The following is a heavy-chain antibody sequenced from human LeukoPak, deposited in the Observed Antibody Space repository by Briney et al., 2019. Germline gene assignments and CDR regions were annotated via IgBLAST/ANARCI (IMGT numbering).Heavy chain of an antibody. CDR1: GYTFTGYY. V-gene: IGHV1-2*02. Sequence: ASVKVSCTASGYTFTGYYMHWVRQAPGQGLEWMGWINPNSGGTNYAQKFQGRVTMTRDTSISTAYMELSRLRSDDTAVYYCARGGRYYDILTGYYMASDFDYWGQGTLVTVSS. D-gene: IGHD3-9*01. CDR3: ARGGRYYDILTGYYMASDFDY. CDR2: INPNSGGT. J-gene: IGHJ4*02.